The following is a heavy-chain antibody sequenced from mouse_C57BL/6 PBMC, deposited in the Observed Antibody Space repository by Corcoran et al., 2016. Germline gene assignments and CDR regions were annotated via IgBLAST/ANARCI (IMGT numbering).Heavy chain of an antibody. V-gene: IGHV14-1*01. CDR3: TTDYPYYAMDY. CDR2: IDPEDGDT. Sequence: EVQLQQSGAELVRPGASVKLSCTASGFNIKDYYMHWVKQRSEQGLEWIGRIDPEDGDTEYAPKFQGKATMTVDTSSNTAYLQLSSLTSEDTAVYYCTTDYPYYAMDYWGQGTSVTVSS. CDR1: GFNIKDYY. J-gene: IGHJ4*01. D-gene: IGHD1-1*02.